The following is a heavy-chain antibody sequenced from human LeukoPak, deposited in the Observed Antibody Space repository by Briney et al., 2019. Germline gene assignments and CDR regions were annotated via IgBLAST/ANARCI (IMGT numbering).Heavy chain of an antibody. D-gene: IGHD5-18*01. CDR3: ARSGYSSGYVAYFDY. CDR1: GYTFSHYT. Sequence: ASVKVSRKASGYTFSHYTIHWVRQAPGHRLEWMGWINAGNGNTKYSQNFQGRVTITMDTSANTAYMELSSLRPEDTAVYYCARSGYSSGYVAYFDYWGQGTLVTVSS. CDR2: INAGNGNT. J-gene: IGHJ4*02. V-gene: IGHV1-3*01.